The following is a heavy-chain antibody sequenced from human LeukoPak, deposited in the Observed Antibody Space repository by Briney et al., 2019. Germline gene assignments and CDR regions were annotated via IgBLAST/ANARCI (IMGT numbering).Heavy chain of an antibody. CDR2: IDPDSGGT. CDR3: AREYYDASGHKYGFYI. J-gene: IGHJ3*02. Sequence: ASVKVSCKASGYTFTDYYMHWVRQAPGQGLEWMGCIDPDSGGTNYAQKFQDRVTITRDTSITTAYMELSRLRSDDTAMYFCAREYYDASGHKYGFYIWGQGAMVTVSS. V-gene: IGHV1-2*02. D-gene: IGHD3-22*01. CDR1: GYTFTDYY.